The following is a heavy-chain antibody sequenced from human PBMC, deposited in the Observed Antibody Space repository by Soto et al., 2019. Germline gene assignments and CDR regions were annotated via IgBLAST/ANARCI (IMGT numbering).Heavy chain of an antibody. CDR2: ISYDGSNK. J-gene: IGHJ4*02. Sequence: PGGSLRLSCAASGFTFSNYAMHWVRQAPGKGLEWVAIISYDGSNKYHADSVKGRFTISRDNSKNTLYLQMNSLRAEDTAVYYCARDWRVVAATPGPDYWGQGTLVTVSS. CDR1: GFTFSNYA. V-gene: IGHV3-30-3*01. CDR3: ARDWRVVAATPGPDY. D-gene: IGHD2-15*01.